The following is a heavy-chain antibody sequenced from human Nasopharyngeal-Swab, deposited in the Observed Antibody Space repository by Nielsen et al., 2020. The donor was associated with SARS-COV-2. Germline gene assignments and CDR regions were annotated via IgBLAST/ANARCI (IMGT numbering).Heavy chain of an antibody. D-gene: IGHD2-15*01. CDR3: ARHHISYCSGGSCYPNWFDP. CDR2: IYYSGST. J-gene: IGHJ5*02. CDR1: GGSISSYY. V-gene: IGHV4-59*08. Sequence: SETLSLTCTVSGGSISSYYWSWIRQPPGKGLEWIGYIYYSGSTNYNPSLKSRVTISVDTSKNQFSLKLSSVTAADTAVYYCARHHISYCSGGSCYPNWFDPWGQGTLVTVSS.